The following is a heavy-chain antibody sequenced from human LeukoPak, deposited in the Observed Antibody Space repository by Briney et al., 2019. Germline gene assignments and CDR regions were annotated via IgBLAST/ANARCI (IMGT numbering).Heavy chain of an antibody. CDR2: ISSSTSTI. CDR3: ARRPPTGAALDH. CDR1: GFTFSVYG. Sequence: GGSLKLSCAASGFTFSVYGMNWVRQAPGKGLEWISYISSSTSTINYADSVKGRFTISRDNANNSLFLQMHSLGVEDTAVYYCARRPPTGAALDHWGQGTLVTVSS. J-gene: IGHJ5*02. V-gene: IGHV3-48*01. D-gene: IGHD6-6*01.